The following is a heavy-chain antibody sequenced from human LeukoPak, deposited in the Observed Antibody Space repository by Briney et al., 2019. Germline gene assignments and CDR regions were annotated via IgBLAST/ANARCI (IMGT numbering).Heavy chain of an antibody. CDR1: GFTFSSCW. Sequence: GGSLRLSCAASGFTFSSCWMHWVRQAPGKGLVWVSRINGDGSSTTYADSVKGRFTISRDNAKNTLYLQMNSLRADDTAVYYCARIGAATYAFDIWGQGTMVTVSS. CDR3: ARIGAATYAFDI. V-gene: IGHV3-74*03. CDR2: INGDGSST. D-gene: IGHD1-26*01. J-gene: IGHJ3*02.